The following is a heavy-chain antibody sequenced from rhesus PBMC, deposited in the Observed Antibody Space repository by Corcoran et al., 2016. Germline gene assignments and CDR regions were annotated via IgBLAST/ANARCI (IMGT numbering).Heavy chain of an antibody. V-gene: IGHV4-165*02. CDR1: GGSLSGYY. CDR2: IGDSSGST. D-gene: IGHD6-37*01. CDR3: ARKVSSSGGPDY. J-gene: IGHJ4*01. Sequence: QLQLQESGPGLVKPSETLSLTCDVSGGSLSGYYWNWLRQPPGKGQEWIGYIGDSSGSTYYNPSLKSRVTISTDTSKNQFSLKLRSVTAADTVVYYCARKVSSSGGPDYWGQGVLVTVSS.